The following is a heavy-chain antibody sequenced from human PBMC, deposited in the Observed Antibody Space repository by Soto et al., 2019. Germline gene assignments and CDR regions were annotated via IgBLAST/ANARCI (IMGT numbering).Heavy chain of an antibody. D-gene: IGHD2-2*01. CDR3: ARDGYCSSTSCLGGHDY. CDR1: GFTVSSNY. V-gene: IGHV3-66*01. J-gene: IGHJ4*02. CDR2: IYSGGST. Sequence: GGSLRLSCADSGFTVSSNYMSWVRQAPGKGLEWVSVIYSGGSTYYADSVKGRFTISRDNSKNTLYLQMNSLRAEDTAVYYCARDGYCSSTSCLGGHDYWGQGTLVTVSS.